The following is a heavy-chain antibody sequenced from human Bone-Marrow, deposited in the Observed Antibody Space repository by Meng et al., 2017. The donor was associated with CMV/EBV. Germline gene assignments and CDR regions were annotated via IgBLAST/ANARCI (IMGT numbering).Heavy chain of an antibody. J-gene: IGHJ6*02. Sequence: SVKVSCKASGGTFSSCDISWVRQAPGQGLEWMGGIIPIFGTANYAQKFQGRVTITTDESTSTAYMELSSLRSEDTAVYYCARGFRNCTNGVCWGGMGYYYGKDVWGQGNTVTV. D-gene: IGHD2-8*01. CDR2: IIPIFGTA. V-gene: IGHV1-69*05. CDR3: ARGFRNCTNGVCWGGMGYYYGKDV. CDR1: GGTFSSCD.